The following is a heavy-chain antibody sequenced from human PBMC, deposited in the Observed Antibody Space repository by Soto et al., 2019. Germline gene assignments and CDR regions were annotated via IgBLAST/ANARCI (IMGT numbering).Heavy chain of an antibody. J-gene: IGHJ4*02. CDR2: IYYSGST. Sequence: SETLALTCTVSGGSISSYYWSWIRQPPGKGLEWIGYIYYSGSTNYNPSLKSRVTISVDTSKNQFSLKLSSVTAADTAVYYCARRYGSSFDYWGQGTLVTVSS. CDR3: ARRYGSSFDY. D-gene: IGHD6-13*01. CDR1: GGSISSYY. V-gene: IGHV4-59*08.